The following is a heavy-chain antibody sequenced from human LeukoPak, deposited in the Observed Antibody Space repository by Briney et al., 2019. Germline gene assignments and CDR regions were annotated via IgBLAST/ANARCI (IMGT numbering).Heavy chain of an antibody. CDR3: ARVPGAPNYYGSGSYVY. D-gene: IGHD3-10*01. J-gene: IGHJ4*02. Sequence: SETLSLTCTVSGGSISSYYWSWIRQPAGKGLEWIGEINHSGSTNYNPSLKNRVTISVDTSKNQFSLKLSSVTAADTAVYYCARVPGAPNYYGSGSYVYWGQGTLVTVSS. V-gene: IGHV4-34*01. CDR1: GGSISSYY. CDR2: INHSGST.